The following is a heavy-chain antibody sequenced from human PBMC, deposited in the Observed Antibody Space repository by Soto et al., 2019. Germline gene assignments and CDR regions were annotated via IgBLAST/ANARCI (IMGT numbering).Heavy chain of an antibody. CDR1: GFTVSSNY. CDR2: IYSGGST. V-gene: IGHV3-53*01. J-gene: IGHJ6*02. Sequence: PGGSLRLSCAASGFTVSSNYMSWFRQAPGKGLEWVSVIYSGGSTYYADSVKGRFTISRDNSKNTRYHQMNSLRAEDTAVYYCARDHRYSSGWYYYYGMDVWGQGTTVTVSS. CDR3: ARDHRYSSGWYYYYGMDV. D-gene: IGHD6-19*01.